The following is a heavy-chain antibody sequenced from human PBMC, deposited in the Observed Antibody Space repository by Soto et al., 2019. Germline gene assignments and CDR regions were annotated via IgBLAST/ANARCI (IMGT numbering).Heavy chain of an antibody. V-gene: IGHV1-3*01. CDR1: GYTFTSYA. J-gene: IGHJ5*02. Sequence: GASVKVSCKASGYTFTSYAMHWVRQAPGQRLEWMGWMNAGNGNTKYSQKFQGRVTITRDTSASTAYMELSSLRSEDTAVYYCARDFPRIAAAGRGNWFDPWGQGTMVTVSS. CDR3: ARDFPRIAAAGRGNWFDP. CDR2: MNAGNGNT. D-gene: IGHD6-13*01.